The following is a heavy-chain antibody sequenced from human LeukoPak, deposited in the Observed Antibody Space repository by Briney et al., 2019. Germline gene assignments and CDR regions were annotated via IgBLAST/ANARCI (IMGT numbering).Heavy chain of an antibody. V-gene: IGHV4-39*01. CDR2: IYYSGST. CDR1: GGSISSSSYY. CDR3: ARLERFLEWLLSFRFDP. Sequence: SETLSLTCTVSGGSISSSSYYWGWIRQPPGKGLEWIGSIYYSGSTYYNPSLKSRVTISVDTSKNQFSLKLSSVTAADTAVYYCARLERFLEWLLSFRFDPWGQGTLVTVSS. D-gene: IGHD3-3*01. J-gene: IGHJ5*02.